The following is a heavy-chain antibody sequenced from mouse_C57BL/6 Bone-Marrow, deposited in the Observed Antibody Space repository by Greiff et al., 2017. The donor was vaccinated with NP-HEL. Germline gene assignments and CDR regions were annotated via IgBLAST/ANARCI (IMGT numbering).Heavy chain of an antibody. D-gene: IGHD2-4*01. CDR2: IDPNSGGT. Sequence: QVQLKQPGAELVKPGASVKLSCKASGYTFTSYWMHWVKQRPGRGLEWIGRIDPNSGGTKYNEKFKSKATLTVDKPSSTAYMQRSSLTSEDSAVYYCARSLYYDYSYWGQGTTLTVSS. CDR1: GYTFTSYW. CDR3: ARSLYYDYSY. J-gene: IGHJ2*01. V-gene: IGHV1-72*01.